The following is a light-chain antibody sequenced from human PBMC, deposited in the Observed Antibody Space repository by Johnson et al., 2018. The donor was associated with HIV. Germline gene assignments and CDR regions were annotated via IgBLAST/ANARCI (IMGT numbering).Light chain of an antibody. V-gene: IGLV1-51*02. CDR2: ENN. CDR3: GTWDSSLKV. Sequence: QSVLTQSPSVSAAPGQKVTISCSGSSSNIGNNYVSWYQQLPGTAPKLLIYENNKRPSGIPDRFSGSKSGTSATLGITGLQTGDEADYYCGTWDSSLKVFVTGTKVTVL. CDR1: SSNIGNNY. J-gene: IGLJ1*01.